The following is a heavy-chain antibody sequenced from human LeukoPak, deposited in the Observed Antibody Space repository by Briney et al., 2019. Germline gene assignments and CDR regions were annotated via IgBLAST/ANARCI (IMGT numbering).Heavy chain of an antibody. CDR1: GGSVSSGSYY. D-gene: IGHD5-18*01. Sequence: PSETLSLTCTVSGGSVSSGSYYWSWIRQPPGKGLEWIGYIYYSGSTNYNPSLKSRVTISVDTSKNQFSLKLTSVTAADTAVYYCARGPGYSYGYYFDYWGQGTLVTVSS. CDR2: IYYSGST. CDR3: ARGPGYSYGYYFDY. V-gene: IGHV4-61*01. J-gene: IGHJ4*02.